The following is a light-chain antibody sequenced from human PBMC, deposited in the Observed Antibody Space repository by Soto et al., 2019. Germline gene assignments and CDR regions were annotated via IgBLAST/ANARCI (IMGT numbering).Light chain of an antibody. CDR3: QQRWHWPSNT. J-gene: IGKJ5*01. CDR2: ETS. Sequence: IDLTHSPATLSLSPWYRATPSFMSIEIVAGYLAFYHQKPGLPPSLLIYETSNSVICIPSRFSGSGSGTDFTLPISSLEPEDFGVYYCQQRWHWPSNTFGQGTRLEIK. CDR1: EIVAGY. V-gene: IGKV3-11*01.